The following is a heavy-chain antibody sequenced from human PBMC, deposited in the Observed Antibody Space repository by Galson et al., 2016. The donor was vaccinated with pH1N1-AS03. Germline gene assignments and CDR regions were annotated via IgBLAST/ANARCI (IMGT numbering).Heavy chain of an antibody. CDR2: IIPIFGTA. D-gene: IGHD3-16*01. CDR1: GGTFNTYA. CDR3: ARDALGGEYGMDV. J-gene: IGHJ6*02. V-gene: IGHV1-69*13. Sequence: SVKVSCKASGGTFNTYAISWVRQAPGQGLEWMGGIIPIFGTANYAQKFQGRVTITADESTSTVYMELSSLRSEDTAVYYCARDALGGEYGMDVWGQGTTVTVSS.